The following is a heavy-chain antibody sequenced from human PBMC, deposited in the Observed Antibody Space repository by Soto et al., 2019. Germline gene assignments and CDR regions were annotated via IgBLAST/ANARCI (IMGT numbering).Heavy chain of an antibody. J-gene: IGHJ6*02. CDR3: AKCMVRGNSNTKYYYYGMDV. V-gene: IGHV3-23*01. Sequence: GGSLRLSCAASGFTFSSYAMSWVRQAPGKGLEWVSAISGSGGSTYYADSVKGRFTISRDNSKNTLYLQMNSLRAEDTAVYYCAKCMVRGNSNTKYYYYGMDVWGQGTTVTVSS. CDR1: GFTFSSYA. CDR2: ISGSGGST. D-gene: IGHD3-10*01.